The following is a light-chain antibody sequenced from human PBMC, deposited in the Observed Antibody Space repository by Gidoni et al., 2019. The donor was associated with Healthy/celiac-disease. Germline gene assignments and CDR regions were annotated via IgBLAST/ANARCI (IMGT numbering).Light chain of an antibody. CDR2: ADS. CDR1: NIGSKS. J-gene: IGLJ3*02. Sequence: SYVLTQPPSVSVATGQTARITCGGNNIGSKSVHWYQQKPGQAPVLFVYADSDRPSGIPARFSGSNSGNTATLTISRVEAGDEADYYCQVWDSSSDHPNWVFGGGTKLTVL. V-gene: IGLV3-21*02. CDR3: QVWDSSSDHPNWV.